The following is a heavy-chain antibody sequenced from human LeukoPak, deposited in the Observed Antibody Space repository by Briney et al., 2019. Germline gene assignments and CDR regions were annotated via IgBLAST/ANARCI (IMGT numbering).Heavy chain of an antibody. CDR3: GRETDFGVVTN. CDR1: GGSISSSSYY. CDR2: IYYSGST. J-gene: IGHJ4*02. V-gene: IGHV4-39*02. Sequence: SETLSLTCTVSGGSISSSSYYWGWIRQPPGKGLEWIGNIYYSGSTYYNPSLKSRVTISVDTSKNQFSLQLNSMTPEDTAVYYCGRETDFGVVTNWGQGTLVTVSS. D-gene: IGHD3-3*01.